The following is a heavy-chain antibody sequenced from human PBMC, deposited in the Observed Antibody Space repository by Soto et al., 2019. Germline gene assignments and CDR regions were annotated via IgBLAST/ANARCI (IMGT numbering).Heavy chain of an antibody. D-gene: IGHD2-2*01. J-gene: IGHJ6*02. CDR3: ARGDCSSTSCYAAYYYYGMDV. V-gene: IGHV4-31*03. CDR2: IYYSGST. Sequence: QVQLQESGPGLVKPSQTLSLTCTVSGGSISSGGYYWSWIRQHPGKGLEWIGYIYYSGSTYYNPSPKSRVTISVDTSKNQFSLKLSSVTAADTAVYYCARGDCSSTSCYAAYYYYGMDVWGQGTTVTVSS. CDR1: GGSISSGGYY.